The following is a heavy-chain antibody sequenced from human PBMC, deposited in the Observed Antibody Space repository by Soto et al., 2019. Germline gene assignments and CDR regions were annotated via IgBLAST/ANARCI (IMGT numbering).Heavy chain of an antibody. J-gene: IGHJ5*02. CDR3: VSGLTRVFEYCAMFVCYSSGFAP. V-gene: IGHV4-59*01. CDR2: IYFSWST. Sequence: QVQLQESGPGLVKPSETLSLTCTVSGGSISSYYWSWIRKPPGKGLEWIGYIYFSWSTTYNPSLKFRVAVTVDNFKNQYTLKLSSVTAADASVDYCVSGLTRVFEYCAMFVCYSSGFAPRSEGTLVTVSS. D-gene: IGHD2-8*01. CDR1: GGSISSYY.